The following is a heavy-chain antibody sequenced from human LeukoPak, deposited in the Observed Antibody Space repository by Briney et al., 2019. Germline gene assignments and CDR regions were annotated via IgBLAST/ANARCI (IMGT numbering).Heavy chain of an antibody. CDR3: ARDPARHYDSSGLPGY. CDR1: GYTFTSYG. CDR2: ISAYNGNT. V-gene: IGHV1-18*01. Sequence: GASVKVSCKASGYTFTSYGISWVRRAPGQGLEWMGWISAYNGNTNYAQKLQGRVTTTTDTSTSTAYMELRSLRSDDTAMYYCARDPARHYDSSGLPGYWGQGTLVTVSS. J-gene: IGHJ4*02. D-gene: IGHD3-22*01.